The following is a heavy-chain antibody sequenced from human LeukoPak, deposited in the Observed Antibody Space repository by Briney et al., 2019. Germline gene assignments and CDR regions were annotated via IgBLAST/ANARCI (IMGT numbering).Heavy chain of an antibody. D-gene: IGHD1-20*01. V-gene: IGHV1-2*02. CDR1: GYTFTGYY. Sequence: ASVKVSCKASGYTFTGYYMHWVRQAPGQGLEWMGWINPNSGGTNYAQKFQGRVTMTRDTSISTAYMELSRLRSDDTAVYYCARELTGHYYYYGMDVWGQGNTVTVSS. J-gene: IGHJ6*02. CDR2: INPNSGGT. CDR3: ARELTGHYYYYGMDV.